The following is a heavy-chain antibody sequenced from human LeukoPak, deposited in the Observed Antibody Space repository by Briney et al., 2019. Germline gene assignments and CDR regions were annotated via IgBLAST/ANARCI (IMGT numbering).Heavy chain of an antibody. CDR2: IYYSGST. D-gene: IGHD3-10*01. Sequence: SETLSLTCTVSGGSISSISYYWGWLRQPPGKGLQWIGHIYYSGSTHYNPSLKSRVTISVDTSKKQFSLKLSSVTAADTAVYYCATMVRGTHMYYFDYWGQGTLVTVSS. CDR1: GGSISSISYY. V-gene: IGHV4-39*07. J-gene: IGHJ4*02. CDR3: ATMVRGTHMYYFDY.